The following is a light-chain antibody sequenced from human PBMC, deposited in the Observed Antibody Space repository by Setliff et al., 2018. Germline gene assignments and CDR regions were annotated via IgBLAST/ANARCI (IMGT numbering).Light chain of an antibody. CDR3: AAWDDSLTGSYV. CDR1: SSNIGGNT. J-gene: IGLJ1*01. CDR2: SNN. V-gene: IGLV1-44*01. Sequence: QSALTQPPSTSGTPGQRVTISCSGSSSNIGGNTLNWYQQLPGTAPRLLIFSNNDRPSGVSNRFTGSKSGTSASLTISGLQSEDEGDYYCAAWDDSLTGSYVFGTGTKVTV.